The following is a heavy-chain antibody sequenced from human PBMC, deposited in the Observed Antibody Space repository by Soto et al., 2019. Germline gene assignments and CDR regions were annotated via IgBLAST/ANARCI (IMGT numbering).Heavy chain of an antibody. Sequence: EVHLVESGGGLGKPGGSLRLSCAASGFTFSRYSMNWVRQAPGKGLEWVSSISSSSSYINYADSVKGRFTISRDNAKNSLYLQMNSLRAEDTAVYYCARVVDYYDPYYYYGMDVWGQGTTVTVSS. CDR2: ISSSSSYI. CDR1: GFTFSRYS. J-gene: IGHJ6*02. CDR3: ARVVDYYDPYYYYGMDV. V-gene: IGHV3-21*01. D-gene: IGHD3-22*01.